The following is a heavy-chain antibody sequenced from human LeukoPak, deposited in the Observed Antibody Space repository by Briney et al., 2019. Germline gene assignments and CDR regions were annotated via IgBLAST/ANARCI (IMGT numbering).Heavy chain of an antibody. D-gene: IGHD3-10*01. CDR1: GFTFSSYA. CDR2: ISYDGSNK. CDR3: ARDLHYGSGSWGYGMDV. J-gene: IGHJ6*02. Sequence: GRSLRLSCAASGFTFSSYAMHWVRQAPGKGLEWVAVISYDGSNKYYADSVKGRFTISRDNSKNTPYLQMNSLRAEDTAVYYCARDLHYGSGSWGYGMDVWGQGTTVTVSS. V-gene: IGHV3-30-3*01.